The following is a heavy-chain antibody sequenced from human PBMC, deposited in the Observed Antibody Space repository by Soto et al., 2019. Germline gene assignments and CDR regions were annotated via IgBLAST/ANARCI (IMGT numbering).Heavy chain of an antibody. J-gene: IGHJ4*02. CDR2: IYPSGGGS. CDR1: GYIFTSYH. V-gene: IGHV1-46*01. D-gene: IGHD6-13*01. Sequence: QVQLVQSGAEVKKPGASVNVSCKASGYIFTSYHMHWVRQAPGQGLEWMGIIYPSGGGSRYAQKFQVRVTMTRDTSTNTLYMELSSLRSDDTAVYYCARDNSNWAFDYWGQGTLVTVSS. CDR3: ARDNSNWAFDY.